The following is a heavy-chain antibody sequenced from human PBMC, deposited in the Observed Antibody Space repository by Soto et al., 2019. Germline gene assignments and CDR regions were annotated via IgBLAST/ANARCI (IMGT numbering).Heavy chain of an antibody. CDR3: ARGANSGGMDV. J-gene: IGHJ6*02. V-gene: IGHV3-13*04. D-gene: IGHD1-1*01. Sequence: EVQLVESGGGLVQPGVSLRLSCAASGFTFSSYDMHWVRQATGKGLEWVSAIGTAGDTYYPGSVKGRFTISRENAKNSLYLQMNSLRAGDTAVYYCARGANSGGMDVWGQGTTVTVSS. CDR2: IGTAGDT. CDR1: GFTFSSYD.